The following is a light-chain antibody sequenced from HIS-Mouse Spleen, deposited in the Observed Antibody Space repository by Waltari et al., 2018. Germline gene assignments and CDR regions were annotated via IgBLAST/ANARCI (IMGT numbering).Light chain of an antibody. CDR2: GKN. J-gene: IGLJ2*01. CDR1: SLRSYY. Sequence: SSELTQDPAVSVALGQTVRITCQGASLRSYYASWYQQKPGQAPVIVSYGKNNRPSGSPDRFSGSSSGNTASLTITGAQAEDEADYYCNARDSSGNHVVFGGGTKLTVL. CDR3: NARDSSGNHVV. V-gene: IGLV3-19*01.